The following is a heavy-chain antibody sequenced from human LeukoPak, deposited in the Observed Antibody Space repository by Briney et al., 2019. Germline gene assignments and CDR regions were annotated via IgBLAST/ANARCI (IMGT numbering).Heavy chain of an antibody. J-gene: IGHJ4*02. D-gene: IGHD3-9*01. V-gene: IGHV3-23*01. CDR2: ISGSGGST. CDR1: GFTFSSYA. Sequence: PGGSLRLSCAASGFTFSSYAMSWVRQAPGKGLEWVSAISGSGGSTYYADSVKGRFTISRDNSKNTLYLQMNSLRAEDTAVYYCAKEGSGRYFDWFNRVTDYWGQGTLVTVSS. CDR3: AKEGSGRYFDWFNRVTDY.